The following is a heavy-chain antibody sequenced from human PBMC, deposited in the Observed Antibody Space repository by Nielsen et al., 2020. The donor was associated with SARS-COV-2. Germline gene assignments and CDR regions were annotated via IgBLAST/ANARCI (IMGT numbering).Heavy chain of an antibody. Sequence: GGSLRLSCAAPGFTVSRYNMNWVRQAPGKGLEWVSIIYSDGSTYYAGSVKGRLTISRDNSKNTLYLQMSSLRIEDTAVYYCARDRSGFTMVRTYAMDVWGQGTTVTVSS. CDR3: ARDRSGFTMVRTYAMDV. CDR2: IYSDGST. V-gene: IGHV3-53*05. J-gene: IGHJ6*02. D-gene: IGHD3-10*01. CDR1: GFTVSRYN.